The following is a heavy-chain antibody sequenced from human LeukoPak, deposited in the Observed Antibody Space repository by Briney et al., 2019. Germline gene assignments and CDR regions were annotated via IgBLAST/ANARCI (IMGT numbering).Heavy chain of an antibody. V-gene: IGHV1-18*01. Sequence: GASVKVSCEASGYTFTSYGISWVRQAPGQGLEWMGWISAYNGNTNYAQKLQGRVTMTTDTSTSTAYMELRSLRSDDTAVYYCARDFGSGYDVYYYYGMDVWGQGTTVTVSS. CDR2: ISAYNGNT. D-gene: IGHD5-12*01. CDR1: GYTFTSYG. CDR3: ARDFGSGYDVYYYYGMDV. J-gene: IGHJ6*02.